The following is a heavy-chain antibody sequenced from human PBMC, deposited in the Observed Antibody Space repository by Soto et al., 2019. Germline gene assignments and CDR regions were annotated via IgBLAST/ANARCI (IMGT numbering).Heavy chain of an antibody. V-gene: IGHV3-53*01. Sequence: EVQLEEYGGGLIQPGGSLRLSCADSGFIVSSYYMSWVRQAPGKGLEWISVIYSGGSRYYADSVKGRFTISRDNSENTLYLQRNSLRAEDTAVYYCAKSGGNGWFADTFDVWGQGTKVTVSS. CDR1: GFIVSSYY. J-gene: IGHJ3*01. CDR3: AKSGGNGWFADTFDV. CDR2: IYSGGSR. D-gene: IGHD6-19*01.